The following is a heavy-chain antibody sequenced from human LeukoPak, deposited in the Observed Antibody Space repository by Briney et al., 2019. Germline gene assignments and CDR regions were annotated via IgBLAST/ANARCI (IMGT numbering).Heavy chain of an antibody. V-gene: IGHV3-15*01. J-gene: IGHJ6*03. CDR1: GFTFSNAW. CDR2: IKSKTDGGTT. Sequence: GGSLRLSCAASGFTFSNAWMSWVRQAPGKGLEWVGRIKSKTDGGTTDYAAPVKGRFTISRDDSKNTLYLQMNSLKTEDTAVYYCTTYGWELYYYYYYMDVWGKGTTVTISS. CDR3: TTYGWELYYYYYYMDV. D-gene: IGHD1-26*01.